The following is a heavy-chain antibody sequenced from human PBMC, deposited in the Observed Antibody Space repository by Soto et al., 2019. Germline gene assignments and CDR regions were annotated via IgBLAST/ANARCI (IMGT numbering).Heavy chain of an antibody. CDR1: GFTFSDYY. CDR3: ASLEWRYYYYMDV. Sequence: GGSLRLSCAASGFTFSDYYMSWIRQAPGKGLEWVSYISSSGSTIYYADSVKGRFTISRDNAKNSLYLQMNSLRAEDTAVYYCASLEWRYYYYMDVWGKGTTVTVSS. V-gene: IGHV3-11*01. CDR2: ISSSGSTI. J-gene: IGHJ6*03. D-gene: IGHD3-3*01.